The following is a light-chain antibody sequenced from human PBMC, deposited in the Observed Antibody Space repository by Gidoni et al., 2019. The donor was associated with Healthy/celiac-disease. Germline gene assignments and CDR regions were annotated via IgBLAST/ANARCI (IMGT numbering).Light chain of an antibody. CDR1: QGISNY. CDR2: AAS. CDR3: QKYNSALPFT. V-gene: IGKV1-27*01. Sequence: DIQLTQSPSSLSASVGDRVTITCLASQGISNYLAWYQQKPGKVPKLLIYAASTLQSGVPSRFSGSGSGTDFTLTISSLQPEDVATYYCQKYNSALPFTFXPXTKVDIK. J-gene: IGKJ3*01.